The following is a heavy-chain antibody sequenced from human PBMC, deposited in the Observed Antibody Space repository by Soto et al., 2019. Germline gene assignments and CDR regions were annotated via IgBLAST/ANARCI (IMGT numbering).Heavy chain of an antibody. CDR3: ARALITMVRGPWFDP. V-gene: IGHV4-59*08. CDR1: GGSIISYY. D-gene: IGHD3-10*01. Sequence: SETLSLTCTVSGGSIISYYWSWIRQPPGKGLEWIGYIYYSGSTNYNPSLKSRVTISVDTSKNQFSLKLSSVTAADTAVYYCARALITMVRGPWFDPWGQGTLVTVSS. CDR2: IYYSGST. J-gene: IGHJ5*02.